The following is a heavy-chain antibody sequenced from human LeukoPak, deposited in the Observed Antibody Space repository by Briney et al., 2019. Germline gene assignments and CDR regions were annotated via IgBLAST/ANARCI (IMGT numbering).Heavy chain of an antibody. V-gene: IGHV1-2*02. J-gene: IGHJ4*02. D-gene: IGHD3-10*01. Sequence: ASVKVSCKASEYTFSVYHIHWVRQAPGQGLEWMGWINPNSGGTNYAQKFQGRVTMTRDTSISTAYMELSRLRSDDTAVYYCASIALGETNIDYWGQGTLVTVSS. CDR2: INPNSGGT. CDR3: ASIALGETNIDY. CDR1: EYTFSVYH.